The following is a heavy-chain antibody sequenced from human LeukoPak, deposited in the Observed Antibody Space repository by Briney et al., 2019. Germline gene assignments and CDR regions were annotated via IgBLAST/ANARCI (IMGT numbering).Heavy chain of an antibody. Sequence: GGSLRLSCAASRFTFSSYAMSWVRQAPGKGLEWFGRLQSKTDGGTTEYAAPVKGRFTISRDDSKNTLFLQMNSLKTEDTAVYYCTTDRAGAFDIWGQGTMVTVSS. CDR1: RFTFSSYA. CDR2: LQSKTDGGTT. CDR3: TTDRAGAFDI. D-gene: IGHD3-10*01. J-gene: IGHJ3*02. V-gene: IGHV3-15*01.